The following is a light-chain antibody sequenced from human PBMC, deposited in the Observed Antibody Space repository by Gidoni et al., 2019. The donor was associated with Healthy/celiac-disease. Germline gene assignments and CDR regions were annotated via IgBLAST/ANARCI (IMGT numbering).Light chain of an antibody. V-gene: IGLV3-19*01. CDR3: NSRDSSGNHPVV. Sequence: SSELTQDPAVSVALGQTVRITWQGDSLRSYYASWYQQKPGQAPVLVIYGKNNRPSGIPDRFSGSSSGNTASLTITGAQAEDEADYYCNSRDSSGNHPVVFGGGTKLTVL. CDR2: GKN. J-gene: IGLJ2*01. CDR1: SLRSYY.